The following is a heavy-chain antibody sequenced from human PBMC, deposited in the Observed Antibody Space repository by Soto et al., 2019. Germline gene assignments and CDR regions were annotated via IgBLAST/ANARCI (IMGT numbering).Heavy chain of an antibody. CDR3: SRRAPEGFDP. J-gene: IGHJ5*02. Sequence: PSETLSLTCGVSGGSFGSSAYYWGWIRQAPGKRLEWIGSINYSGSTYYNPSLKSRVTISVDTSRNQFSLKLSSVTAADTALYYCSRRAPEGFDPWGQGTLVTVSS. CDR1: GGSFGSSAYY. CDR2: INYSGST. V-gene: IGHV4-39*01.